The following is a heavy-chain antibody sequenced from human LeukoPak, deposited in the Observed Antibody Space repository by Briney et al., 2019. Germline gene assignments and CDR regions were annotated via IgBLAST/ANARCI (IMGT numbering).Heavy chain of an antibody. V-gene: IGHV4-59*01. CDR2: IYYSGNT. CDR1: GGSISTYF. Sequence: SETLSLSCSVSGGSISTYFWSWIRHPPGKGLEWLGYIYYSGNTNYNPSLKSRVIISVDTSKNQFSLKLSSVTAADTAVYYCARSSGSSGFNYHYCGMDVWGQGTTVTVSS. J-gene: IGHJ6*02. CDR3: ARSSGSSGFNYHYCGMDV. D-gene: IGHD1-26*01.